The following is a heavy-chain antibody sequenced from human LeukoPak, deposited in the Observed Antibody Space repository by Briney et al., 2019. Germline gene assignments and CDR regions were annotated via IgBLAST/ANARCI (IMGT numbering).Heavy chain of an antibody. J-gene: IGHJ4*02. CDR1: GFTFSSYA. CDR3: AKNRGYDSSGYYAVQFDC. D-gene: IGHD3-22*01. V-gene: IGHV3-23*01. CDR2: ISGSGGST. Sequence: GGSLRLSCAASGFTFSSYAMSWVRQAPGKGLEWVSAISGSGGSTYYADSVKGRFTISRDNSKNTLYLQMNCLRAEDTAVYYCAKNRGYDSSGYYAVQFDCWGQGTLVTVSS.